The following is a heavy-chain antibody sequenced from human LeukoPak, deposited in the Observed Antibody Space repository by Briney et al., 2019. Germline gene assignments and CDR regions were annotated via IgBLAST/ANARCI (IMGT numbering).Heavy chain of an antibody. CDR2: INHSGST. CDR3: ARFVGGYDSLYFDY. V-gene: IGHV4-34*01. CDR1: GGSFSGYY. Sequence: SETLSLTCAVYGGSFSGYYWSWIRHPPGKGLEWIGEINHSGSTNYNPSLKSRVTISVDTSKNQFSLKLSSVTAADTAVYYCARFVGGYDSLYFDYWGQGTLVTVSS. D-gene: IGHD5-12*01. J-gene: IGHJ4*02.